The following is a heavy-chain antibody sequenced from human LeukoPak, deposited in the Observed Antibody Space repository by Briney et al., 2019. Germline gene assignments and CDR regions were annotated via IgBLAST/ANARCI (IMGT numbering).Heavy chain of an antibody. CDR2: IKSDGSST. J-gene: IGHJ6*02. CDR3: SRDSLSSCGGDCYSGLDV. D-gene: IGHD2-21*02. Sequence: GGSLRLSCAASGFTFSNYWMHWVRHAPGEALMWVSRIKSDGSSTTYADSVKGRFTISRDNAKNTLYLQMNSLGAEDTAVYYCSRDSLSSCGGDCYSGLDVWGQGTTVTVSS. V-gene: IGHV3-74*01. CDR1: GFTFSNYW.